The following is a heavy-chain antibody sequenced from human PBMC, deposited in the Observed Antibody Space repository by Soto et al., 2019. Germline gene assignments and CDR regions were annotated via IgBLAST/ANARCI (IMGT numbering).Heavy chain of an antibody. J-gene: IGHJ6*02. V-gene: IGHV4-4*02. CDR3: ASIPITMVRGAIYGMDV. D-gene: IGHD3-10*01. CDR2: IYHSGST. CDR1: CGSISSSNW. Sequence: NPSETLSLTCAVSCGSISSSNWWSWVRQPPGKGLEWIGEIYHSGSTNYNPSLKSRVTISVDKSKNQFSLKLSSVTAADTAVYYCASIPITMVRGAIYGMDVWGQGTTVTVSS.